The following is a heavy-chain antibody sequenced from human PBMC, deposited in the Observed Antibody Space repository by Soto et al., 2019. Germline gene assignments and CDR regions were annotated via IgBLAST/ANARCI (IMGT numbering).Heavy chain of an antibody. CDR3: VRSSASEWSNFDS. D-gene: IGHD3-3*01. Sequence: QVQLQQWGAGLLKPSETLSVMCAVYGGSFSGHYWSWIRQSPEKGLEWIGEIIQTGNSQNGDTNYAASLMGRVAISVDSSKNQFSLRLNSVTAADTAIYYCVRSSASEWSNFDSWGHGVLVTVSS. V-gene: IGHV4-34*12. CDR2: IIQTGNSQNGDT. J-gene: IGHJ4*01. CDR1: GGSFSGHY.